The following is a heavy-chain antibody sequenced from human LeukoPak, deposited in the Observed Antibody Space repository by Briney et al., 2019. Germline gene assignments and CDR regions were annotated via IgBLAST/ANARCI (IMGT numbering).Heavy chain of an antibody. V-gene: IGHV3-33*01. J-gene: IGHJ4*02. D-gene: IGHD1-26*01. CDR3: AGDRATSYFDY. CDR1: GFTFRSHG. Sequence: GGSLRLSCAASGFTFRSHGMHWVRQAPGKGPEWVAFIWYDGSNKYYTDSVKGRFTISRDNSKNTLYLQMNSLRAEDTAVYYCAGDRATSYFDYWGQGALVTISS. CDR2: IWYDGSNK.